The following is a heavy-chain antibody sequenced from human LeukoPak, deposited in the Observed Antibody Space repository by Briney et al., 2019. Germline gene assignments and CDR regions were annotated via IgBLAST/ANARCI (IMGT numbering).Heavy chain of an antibody. CDR3: ARKSVAGPHNYFDY. Sequence: SETLSLTCAVYGGSFSGYYWSWIRQPPGKGLEWIGEITHSESTNYHPSLESRVTISVDTSKNQFSLKLSSVTAADTAVYYCARKSVAGPHNYFDYWGQGTLVTVSS. V-gene: IGHV4-34*01. D-gene: IGHD6-19*01. CDR2: ITHSEST. CDR1: GGSFSGYY. J-gene: IGHJ4*02.